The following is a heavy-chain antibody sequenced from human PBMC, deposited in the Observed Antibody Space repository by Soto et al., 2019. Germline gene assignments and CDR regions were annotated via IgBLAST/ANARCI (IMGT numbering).Heavy chain of an antibody. Sequence: SETLSLTCTVSGGSISSYYWTWIRQPSGKGLEWIGRIYTSGSTNYNPSLKSRVTLSVDTSKDQFSLKLISVTAADTAVYYCARDLKFGQADYWGQGSQVTVSS. V-gene: IGHV4-4*07. CDR1: GGSISSYY. J-gene: IGHJ4*02. CDR3: ARDLKFGQADY. D-gene: IGHD3-10*01. CDR2: IYTSGST.